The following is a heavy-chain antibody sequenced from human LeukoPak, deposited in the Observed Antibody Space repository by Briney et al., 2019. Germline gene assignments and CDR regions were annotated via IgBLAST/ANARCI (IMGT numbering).Heavy chain of an antibody. D-gene: IGHD3-22*01. CDR1: GFTFNTYP. CDR2: TSHDESYK. CDR3: ARDRLFYFHSPDYRAGYFYAMDV. J-gene: IGHJ6*02. V-gene: IGHV3-30-3*01. Sequence: GGSLRLSCSASGFTFNTYPMHWVRQSPGKGLEWVAVTSHDESYKLYAESVKGRFTISRDNSNNTLYLQMNTLRPEDTSVYYCARDRLFYFHSPDYRAGYFYAMDVWCQGTTVTVSS.